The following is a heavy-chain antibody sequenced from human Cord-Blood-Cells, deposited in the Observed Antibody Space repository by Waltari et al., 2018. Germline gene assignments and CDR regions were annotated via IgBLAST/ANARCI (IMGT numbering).Heavy chain of an antibody. CDR3: ARHMRIAAAGTTNNWFDP. J-gene: IGHJ5*02. V-gene: IGHV4-39*01. CDR2: IYYSGSN. D-gene: IGHD6-13*01. Sequence: QLQLQESGPGLVKPSETLSLTCTVYGGSISSSSYYWGWTRQPPGKGLEWIGSIYYSGSNDYNPTLKSRVTISADTSKTQFSLKLSSVTAADTAVYYCARHMRIAAAGTTNNWFDPWGQGTLVTVSA. CDR1: GGSISSSSYY.